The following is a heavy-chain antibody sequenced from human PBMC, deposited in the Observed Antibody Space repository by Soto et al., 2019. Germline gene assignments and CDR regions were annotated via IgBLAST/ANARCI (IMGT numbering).Heavy chain of an antibody. CDR3: AREGRHSSGMRESWFDP. J-gene: IGHJ5*02. D-gene: IGHD3-3*01. V-gene: IGHV4-31*02. CDR2: IFYTGAT. Sequence: SLTKRLPWIVSGGTISSRADCWNLISRVPGKGLEIIGYIFYTGATYYNPSLRGRVAMSADTSKNQFPLNLRSVTAADTAIYYCAREGRHSSGMRESWFDPWGQGTQVIVTS. CDR1: GGTISSRADC.